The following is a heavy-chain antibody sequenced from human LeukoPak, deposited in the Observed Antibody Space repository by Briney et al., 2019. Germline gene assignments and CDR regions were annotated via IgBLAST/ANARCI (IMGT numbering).Heavy chain of an antibody. D-gene: IGHD2-15*01. CDR3: ANGWSPDY. CDR1: GFTFSSYA. CDR2: ISGSGGST. J-gene: IGHJ4*02. V-gene: IGHV3-23*01. Sequence: GGSLRLSCAASGFTFSSYAMSWVRQAPGKGLEWVSGISGSGGSTYYADSVKGRFTIFRDNSKNTLYLQMNSLRAEDAAVYHCANGWSPDYWGRGTLVTVSS.